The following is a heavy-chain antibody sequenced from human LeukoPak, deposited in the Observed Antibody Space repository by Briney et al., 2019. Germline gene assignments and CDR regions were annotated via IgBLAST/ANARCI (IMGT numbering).Heavy chain of an antibody. CDR1: GYTFTVYY. CDR3: ARGPATTKTYYYYGMDV. D-gene: IGHD5-12*01. Sequence: ASVKVSCKASGYTFTVYYMHWVRQAPGQGLEWMGWINPNSGGTNYAQKFQGRVTMTRDTSISTAYMELSRLRSDDTAVYYCARGPATTKTYYYYGMDVWGQGTTVTVSS. CDR2: INPNSGGT. J-gene: IGHJ6*02. V-gene: IGHV1-2*02.